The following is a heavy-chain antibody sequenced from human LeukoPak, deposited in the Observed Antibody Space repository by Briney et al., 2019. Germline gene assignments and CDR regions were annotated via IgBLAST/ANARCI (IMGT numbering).Heavy chain of an antibody. CDR2: IYYSGST. CDR3: ARGRVAGNNWFDP. D-gene: IGHD6-19*01. Sequence: SETLSLTCTVSGGSISSGGYYWSWIRQHPGKGLEWIGYIYYSGSTYYNPSLKSRVTISVDTSKNQFSLKLSSVTAADTAVYYCARGRVAGNNWFDPWGRGTLVTVSS. V-gene: IGHV4-31*03. J-gene: IGHJ5*02. CDR1: GGSISSGGYY.